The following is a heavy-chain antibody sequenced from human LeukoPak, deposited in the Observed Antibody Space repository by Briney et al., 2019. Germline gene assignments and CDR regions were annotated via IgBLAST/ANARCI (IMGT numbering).Heavy chain of an antibody. CDR1: GFSFSIYD. CDR3: ARGRGWIYDS. Sequence: PGGSLRLSCAASGFSFSIYDMHWVRQAAGKGLEWVSGIGKAGDTYYAGSVKGRFTISSDNARNSLYLQMNTLRVADTAVYCCARGRGWIYDSWGRGTLVTVSS. CDR2: IGKAGDT. D-gene: IGHD6-19*01. J-gene: IGHJ4*02. V-gene: IGHV3-13*01.